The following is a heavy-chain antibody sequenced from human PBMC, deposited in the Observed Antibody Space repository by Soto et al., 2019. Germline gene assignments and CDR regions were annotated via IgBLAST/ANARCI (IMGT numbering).Heavy chain of an antibody. Sequence: QVQLQESGPGLVKPSQTLSLTCTVSGGSISSGGYYWSWIRQHPGKGLEWIGYIYYSGSTYYNPSLKSRVNISVDTSKNQFSLKLSSVTAADTAVYYCARGYSSGYYYYFDYWGQGTLVTVSS. CDR2: IYYSGST. CDR3: ARGYSSGYYYYFDY. J-gene: IGHJ4*02. D-gene: IGHD3-22*01. CDR1: GGSISSGGYY. V-gene: IGHV4-31*03.